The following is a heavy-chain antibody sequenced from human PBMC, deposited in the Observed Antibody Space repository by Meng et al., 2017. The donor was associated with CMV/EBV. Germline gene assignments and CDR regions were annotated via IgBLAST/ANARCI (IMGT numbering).Heavy chain of an antibody. CDR1: SLSGYY. Sequence: SLSGYYGSGIRQPPGKGLEWIGEINHSGSTNYNPSLKSRVTISVDTSKNQFSLKLSSVTAADTAVYYCARGRISHCSSTSCPGGFDYWGQGTLVTVSS. CDR2: INHSGST. V-gene: IGHV4-34*01. CDR3: ARGRISHCSSTSCPGGFDY. J-gene: IGHJ4*02. D-gene: IGHD2-2*01.